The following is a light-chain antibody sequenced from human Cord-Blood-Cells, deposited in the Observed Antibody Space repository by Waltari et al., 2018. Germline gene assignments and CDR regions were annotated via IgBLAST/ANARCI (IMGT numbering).Light chain of an antibody. CDR2: EVS. Sequence: QSALTQPASVSGSPGQSITLSCTGTSTDVGGYNYVSWYQQHPGKAPKLMIYEVSNRPSGVSNRFSGSKSGNTASLTISGLQAEDEADYYCSSYTSSHVVFGGGTKLTVL. J-gene: IGLJ2*01. V-gene: IGLV2-14*01. CDR3: SSYTSSHVV. CDR1: STDVGGYNY.